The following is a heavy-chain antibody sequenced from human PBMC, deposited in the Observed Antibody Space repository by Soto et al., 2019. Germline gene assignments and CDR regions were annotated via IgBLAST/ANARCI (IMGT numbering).Heavy chain of an antibody. CDR3: ARRDRSGFSYWLDT. J-gene: IGHJ5*02. D-gene: IGHD3-22*01. Sequence: PSETLSLTCTVSGGSISDGYYWTFIRQHPGKGLEWIGSISASGSTSYNPSLKSRLTVSVDKSKNQFSLNLRSVTAADTAVYYCARRDRSGFSYWLDTWGQGTLVTVSS. CDR1: GGSISDGYY. CDR2: ISASGST. V-gene: IGHV4-31*03.